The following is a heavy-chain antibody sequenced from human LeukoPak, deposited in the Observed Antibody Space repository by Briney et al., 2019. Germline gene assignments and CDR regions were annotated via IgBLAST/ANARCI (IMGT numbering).Heavy chain of an antibody. Sequence: SETLSLTCTVSGGSISSSSYCWGWIRQPPGKGLEWIGSIYYSGSTYYNPSLKSRVTISVDTSKNQFSLKLSSVTAADTAVYYCARDSGYSSGWYPAWGQGTLVTVSS. CDR1: GGSISSSSYC. CDR2: IYYSGST. CDR3: ARDSGYSSGWYPA. J-gene: IGHJ5*02. V-gene: IGHV4-39*07. D-gene: IGHD6-19*01.